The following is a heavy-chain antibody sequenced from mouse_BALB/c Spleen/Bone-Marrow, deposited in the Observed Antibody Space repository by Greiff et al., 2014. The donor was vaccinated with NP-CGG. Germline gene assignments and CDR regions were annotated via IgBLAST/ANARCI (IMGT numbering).Heavy chain of an antibody. Sequence: EVKVEESGGGLVQPGGSLRLSCATSGFTFTVYYMSWVRQTPGKALEWLGFIRNKANGYTTDYSVSVKGRFTISRDNSQSILYLQMNTLRAEDSATYYCARDENYDIYWYFDVWGAGTTVTVSS. CDR2: IRNKANGYTT. CDR3: ARDENYDIYWYFDV. V-gene: IGHV7-3*02. J-gene: IGHJ1*01. CDR1: GFTFTVYY. D-gene: IGHD1-1*01.